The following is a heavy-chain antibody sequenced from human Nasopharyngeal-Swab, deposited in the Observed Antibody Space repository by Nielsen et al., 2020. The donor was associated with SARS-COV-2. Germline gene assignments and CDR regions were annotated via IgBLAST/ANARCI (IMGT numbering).Heavy chain of an antibody. CDR2: ISSSSSYI. V-gene: IGHV3-21*01. D-gene: IGHD5-18*01. J-gene: IGHJ4*02. Sequence: GESLKISCAASGFTFGSYSMNWVRQAPGKGLEWVSSISSSSSYIYYADSVKGRFTISRDNAKNSLYLQMNSLRAEDTAVYYCARDSDTRNFDYWGQGTLVTVSS. CDR3: ARDSDTRNFDY. CDR1: GFTFGSYS.